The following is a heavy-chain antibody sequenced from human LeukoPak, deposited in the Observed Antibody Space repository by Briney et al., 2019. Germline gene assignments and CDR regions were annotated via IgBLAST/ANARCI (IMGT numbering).Heavy chain of an antibody. CDR1: GYTFTSYY. CDR3: ASDIAARLSGPYYYMDV. D-gene: IGHD6-6*01. J-gene: IGHJ6*03. Sequence: GASVKVSCKASGYTFTSYYMHWVRQAPGQGLEWMGIINPSGGSTSYAQKFQGRVTMTRDMSTSTVYMELSSLRSEDTAVYYCASDIAARLSGPYYYMDVWGKGTTVTVSS. CDR2: INPSGGST. V-gene: IGHV1-46*01.